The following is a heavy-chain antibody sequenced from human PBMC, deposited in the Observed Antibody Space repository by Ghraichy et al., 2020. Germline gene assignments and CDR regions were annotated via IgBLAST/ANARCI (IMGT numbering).Heavy chain of an antibody. CDR3: AKDGSNWNFDY. CDR2: ISPSGDST. V-gene: IGHV1-46*01. D-gene: IGHD1-1*01. Sequence: ASVKVSCKASGYTFTSYSMHWVRQAPGQGLEWMGIISPSGDSTTYAQKFQGRVTMTRDTSASTVHMELSSLRSDDTAVYYCAKDGSNWNFDYWGQGTLVTVSS. J-gene: IGHJ4*02. CDR1: GYTFTSYS.